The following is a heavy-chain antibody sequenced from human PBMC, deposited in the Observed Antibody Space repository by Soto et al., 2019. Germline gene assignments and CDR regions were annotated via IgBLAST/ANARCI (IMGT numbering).Heavy chain of an antibody. D-gene: IGHD3-22*01. CDR2: IYHSGST. Sequence: PSETLSLTCAVSGGSISSGGYSWSWIRQPPGKGLEWIGYIYHSGSTYYNPSLKSRVTISVDRSKNQFSLKLSSVTAADTAVYYCATGDYYDSSGYTHRAMATNWFDPWGQGTLVTVSS. CDR1: GGSISSGGYS. J-gene: IGHJ5*02. V-gene: IGHV4-30-2*01. CDR3: ATGDYYDSSGYTHRAMATNWFDP.